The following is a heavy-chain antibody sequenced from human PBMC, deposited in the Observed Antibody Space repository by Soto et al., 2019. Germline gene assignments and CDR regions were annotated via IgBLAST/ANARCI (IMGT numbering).Heavy chain of an antibody. CDR1: GFTFSSYA. V-gene: IGHV3-30-3*01. Sequence: QVQLVESGGGVVQPGRSLRLSCAASGFTFSSYAMHWVRQAPGKGLEWVAVISYDGSNKYYADSVKGRFTISRDNSKNTLYLQMNSLRAEDTAVYYYARDSSSFHYLCDYWGQETLVTVSS. D-gene: IGHD6-6*01. CDR2: ISYDGSNK. J-gene: IGHJ4*02. CDR3: ARDSSSFHYLCDY.